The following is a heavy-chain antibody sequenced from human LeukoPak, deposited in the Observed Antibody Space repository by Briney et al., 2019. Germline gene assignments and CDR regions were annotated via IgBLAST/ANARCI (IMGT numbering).Heavy chain of an antibody. Sequence: SETLSLTYTVSGGSISSSSYYWGWIRQPPGKGLEWIGSIYYSGSTYYNPSLKSRVTISVDTSKNQFSLKLSSVTAADTAVYYCARHMGGRPHYYGSGRFYRLEYFDYWGQGTLVTVSS. V-gene: IGHV4-39*01. J-gene: IGHJ4*02. CDR3: ARHMGGRPHYYGSGRFYRLEYFDY. CDR2: IYYSGST. CDR1: GGSISSSSYY. D-gene: IGHD3-10*01.